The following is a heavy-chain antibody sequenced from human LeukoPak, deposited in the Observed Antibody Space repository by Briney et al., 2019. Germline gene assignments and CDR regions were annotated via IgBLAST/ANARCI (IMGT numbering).Heavy chain of an antibody. CDR3: AKLMTYYYDSSGYFYFQH. CDR1: GFTFSSYA. J-gene: IGHJ1*01. V-gene: IGHV3-23*01. CDR2: ISGSGGST. Sequence: PGGSLRLSCAASGFTFSSYAMSWVRQAPGKGLEWVSAISGSGGSTYYADSVKGRFTISRDNSKNTLHLQMNSLRAEDTAVYYCAKLMTYYYDSSGYFYFQHWGQGTLVTVSS. D-gene: IGHD3-22*01.